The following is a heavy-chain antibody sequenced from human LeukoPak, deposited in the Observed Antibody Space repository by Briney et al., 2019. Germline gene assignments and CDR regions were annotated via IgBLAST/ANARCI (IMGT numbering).Heavy chain of an antibody. CDR1: GYTLTELS. D-gene: IGHD6-19*01. CDR2: FDPEDGET. Sequence: ASVKVSCKVSGYTLTELSMHWVRQAPGKGLEWKGGFDPEDGETIYAQKFQGRVTMTEDTSTDTAYMELSSLRSEDTAVYYCATPGIAVAGTWAFDYWGQGTLVTVSS. V-gene: IGHV1-24*01. J-gene: IGHJ4*02. CDR3: ATPGIAVAGTWAFDY.